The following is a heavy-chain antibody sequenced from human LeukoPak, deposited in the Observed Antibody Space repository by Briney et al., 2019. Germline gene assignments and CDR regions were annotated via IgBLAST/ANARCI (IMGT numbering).Heavy chain of an antibody. V-gene: IGHV4-59*01. Sequence: PSETLSLTCTVSGGSISSYYWSWIRQPPGKGLEWIGYIYYSGSTNYNPSLKSRVTISVDTSKNQFSLKLSSVTAADTAVYYCARGALKGYCSGGSCWTGTYYFDYWGQGTLVTVSS. CDR3: ARGALKGYCSGGSCWTGTYYFDY. CDR2: IYYSGST. J-gene: IGHJ4*02. D-gene: IGHD2-15*01. CDR1: GGSISSYY.